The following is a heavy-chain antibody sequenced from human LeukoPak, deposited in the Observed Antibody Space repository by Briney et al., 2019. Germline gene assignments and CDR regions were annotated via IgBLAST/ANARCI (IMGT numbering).Heavy chain of an antibody. CDR3: ARDKAAAGNDY. CDR1: GFTFSSYS. D-gene: IGHD6-13*01. V-gene: IGHV3-21*01. CDR2: ISSSSSYI. J-gene: IGHJ4*02. Sequence: PEGSLRLSCAASGFTFSSYSMNWVRQAPGKGLEWVSSISSSSSYIYYADSVKGRFTISRDNAKNSLYLQMNSLRAEDTAVYYCARDKAAAGNDYWGQGTLVTVSS.